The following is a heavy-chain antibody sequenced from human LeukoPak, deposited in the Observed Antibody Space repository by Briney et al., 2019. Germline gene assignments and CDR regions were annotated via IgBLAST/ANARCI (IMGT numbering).Heavy chain of an antibody. D-gene: IGHD3-9*01. J-gene: IGHJ6*03. CDR3: ARVPITIFPYYYYYMDV. V-gene: IGHV4-34*01. CDR2: INHSGST. CDR1: GGSFSGYY. Sequence: SETLSLTCAVYGGSFSGYYWSWIRQPPGKGLEWIGEINHSGSTNYNPSLKSRVTISVDTSKNQFSLKLSSVTAADTAVYYCARVPITIFPYYYYYMDVWGKGTTVTISS.